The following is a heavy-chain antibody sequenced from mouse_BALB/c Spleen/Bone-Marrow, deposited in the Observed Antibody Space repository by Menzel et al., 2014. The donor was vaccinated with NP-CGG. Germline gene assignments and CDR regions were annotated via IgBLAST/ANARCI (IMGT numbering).Heavy chain of an antibody. CDR2: ISDGGSYT. J-gene: IGHJ3*01. D-gene: IGHD1-1*01. CDR3: ANYYGSTWFAY. CDR1: GFTFSDYY. Sequence: DVKLVESGGGLVKPGGSLKLSCAASGFTFSDYYMYWVRQTPEKRLEWVATISDGGSYTYYPDSVKGRFTISRDNATNNLYLQMSSLKSEDTAMYYCANYYGSTWFAYWGQGTLVTVSA. V-gene: IGHV5-4*02.